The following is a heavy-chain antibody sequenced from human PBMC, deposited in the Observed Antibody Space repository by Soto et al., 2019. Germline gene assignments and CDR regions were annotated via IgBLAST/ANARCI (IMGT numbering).Heavy chain of an antibody. J-gene: IGHJ6*02. CDR1: GGSISSGDYY. V-gene: IGHV4-30-4*01. Sequence: SETLSLTCTVSGGSISSGDYYWSWIRQPPGKGLEWIGYIYYSGSTYYNPSLKSRVTISVDTSKNQFSLKLSSVTAADTAVYYCARAVIAAIEVVLGYYGMDVWGQGTTVTVSS. CDR3: ARAVIAAIEVVLGYYGMDV. D-gene: IGHD6-6*01. CDR2: IYYSGST.